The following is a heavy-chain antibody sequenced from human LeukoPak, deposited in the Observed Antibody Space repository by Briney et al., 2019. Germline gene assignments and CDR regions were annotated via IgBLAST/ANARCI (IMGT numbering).Heavy chain of an antibody. V-gene: IGHV3-7*01. CDR1: GFTFSNSW. D-gene: IGHD6-13*01. Sequence: GGSLRLYCAASGFTFSNSWMTWIRQAPGKGLEWVANIKQDGSEIYYVDSVKGRFTISRDNAKNSLYLHMNSLRAEDTAIYYCARDGSTCGFDHWGQGTLVTVSS. J-gene: IGHJ5*02. CDR3: ARDGSTCGFDH. CDR2: IKQDGSEI.